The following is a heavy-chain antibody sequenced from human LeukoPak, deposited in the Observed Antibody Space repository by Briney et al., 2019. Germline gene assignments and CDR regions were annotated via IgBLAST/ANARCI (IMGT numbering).Heavy chain of an antibody. J-gene: IGHJ4*02. CDR2: ISSSSSYI. Sequence: GGSLRLSCAASGFTFSSYSMNWVRQAPGKGLEWVSSISSSSSYIYYADSGKGRFTISRDNAKNSLYLQMNSLRAEDTAVYYCVRDSDSSWPFDYWGQGTLVTVSS. CDR1: GFTFSSYS. D-gene: IGHD6-13*01. CDR3: VRDSDSSWPFDY. V-gene: IGHV3-21*01.